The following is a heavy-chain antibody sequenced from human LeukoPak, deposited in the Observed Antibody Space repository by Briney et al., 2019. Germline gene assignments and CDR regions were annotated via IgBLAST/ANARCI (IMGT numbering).Heavy chain of an antibody. Sequence: ASVKVSCKASGYTFTGYYMHWVRQAPGQGLEWMGWINPNSGGTNYAQKFQGRVTMTRDTSISTAYMELSRLRPDDTAVYYCARARYGDYANWFDPWGQGTLVTVSS. CDR1: GYTFTGYY. V-gene: IGHV1-2*02. D-gene: IGHD4-17*01. CDR2: INPNSGGT. J-gene: IGHJ5*02. CDR3: ARARYGDYANWFDP.